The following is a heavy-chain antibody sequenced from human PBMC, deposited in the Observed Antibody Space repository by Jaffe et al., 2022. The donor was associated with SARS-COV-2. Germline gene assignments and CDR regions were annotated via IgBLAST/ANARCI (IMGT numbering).Heavy chain of an antibody. V-gene: IGHV1-18*01. D-gene: IGHD3-9*01. CDR3: AREFCDPARCFGPDF. CDR2: INGYNGNT. CDR1: GYTFTNYG. J-gene: IGHJ2*01. Sequence: QVQLVQSGAEVMQPGASVKVSCKTSGYTFTNYGVSWVRQAPGQGLEWMGWINGYNGNTQHAQRFQGRLTLTTDTPTTTAYMELRSLRSDDTAMYYCAREFCDPARCFGPDFWGRGTQLTVSS.